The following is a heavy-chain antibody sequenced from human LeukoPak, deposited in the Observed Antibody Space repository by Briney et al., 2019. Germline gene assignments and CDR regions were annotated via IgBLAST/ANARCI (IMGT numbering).Heavy chain of an antibody. CDR2: IKSKTDGGTT. CDR1: GFTFSDYY. Sequence: GGSLRLSCAASGFTFSDYYMSWVRQAPGKGLEWVGRIKSKTDGGTTDYAAPVKGRFTISRDDSKNTLYLQMNSLKTEDTAVYYCTTDRAPLWFGEAPFDYRGQGTLVTVSS. V-gene: IGHV3-15*01. D-gene: IGHD3-10*01. J-gene: IGHJ4*02. CDR3: TTDRAPLWFGEAPFDY.